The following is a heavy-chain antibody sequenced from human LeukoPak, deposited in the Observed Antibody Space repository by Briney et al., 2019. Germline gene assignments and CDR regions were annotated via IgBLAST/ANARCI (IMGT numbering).Heavy chain of an antibody. V-gene: IGHV3-23*01. Sequence: GGSLRLSCPASGFTFSNAWMSWVRQAPGKGLEWVSAISGSGGSTYYADSVKGRFTISRDNSKNTLYLQMNSLRAEDTAVYYCAKWYSSGWYVDAFDIWGQGTMVTVSS. D-gene: IGHD6-19*01. CDR1: GFTFSNAW. CDR2: ISGSGGST. CDR3: AKWYSSGWYVDAFDI. J-gene: IGHJ3*02.